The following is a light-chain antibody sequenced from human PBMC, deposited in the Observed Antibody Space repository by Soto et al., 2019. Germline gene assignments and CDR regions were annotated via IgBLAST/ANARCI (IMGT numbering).Light chain of an antibody. J-gene: IGKJ5*01. V-gene: IGKV1D-12*01. CDR1: QDIAGY. CDR3: QQAYSFPIT. CDR2: AAS. Sequence: IQLTQSQSSASASVGDRVTITCRASQDIAGYLAWYQHKPGRAPELLIHAASSLQSGVPSRFSGSGSGTDFTLTINSLQPEDFATYYCQQAYSFPITFGQGTRLEIK.